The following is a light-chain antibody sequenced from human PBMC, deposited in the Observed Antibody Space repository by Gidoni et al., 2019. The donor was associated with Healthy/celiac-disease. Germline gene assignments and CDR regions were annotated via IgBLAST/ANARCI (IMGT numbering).Light chain of an antibody. J-gene: IGKJ2*01. CDR2: GAS. CDR1: QSVRSSH. V-gene: IGKV3-20*01. Sequence: EIVLTQSPGTLSLSTGERATLSCRASQSVRSSHLAWYQQKPGQAPRLLIYGASSRASGLPDRCSGSWSGSVFTLTISRLEPEDFAVYYCQQYGSSPYTFGQGTKLEIK. CDR3: QQYGSSPYT.